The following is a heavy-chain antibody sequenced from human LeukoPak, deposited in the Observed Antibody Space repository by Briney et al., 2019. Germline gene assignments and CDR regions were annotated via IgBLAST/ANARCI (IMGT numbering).Heavy chain of an antibody. J-gene: IGHJ3*02. CDR3: ARHLVVAPWVAFDI. D-gene: IGHD2-21*01. CDR1: GDTLSSHG. Sequence: VKVSCKASGDTLSSHGITWVRQAPGRGPEWMGGIIPNFDTTNFAQKFQGRVTIATDESTNTAYMELSSLRSEDTAMYYCARHLVVAPWVAFDIWGQGTMVTVSS. V-gene: IGHV1-69*05. CDR2: IIPNFDTT.